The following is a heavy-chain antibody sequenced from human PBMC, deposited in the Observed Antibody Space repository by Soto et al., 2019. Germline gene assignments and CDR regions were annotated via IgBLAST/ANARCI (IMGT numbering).Heavy chain of an antibody. D-gene: IGHD3-10*01. CDR2: IYYSGST. Sequence: QVQLQESGPGLVKPSQTLSLTCTVSGGSISSGDYYWSWIRQPPGKGLEWIGYIYYSGSTYYNPSRTSRVTISVDTSKNQFSLKLSSVTAADTAVYYCARVGGFGATTIDYWGQGTLVTVSS. CDR3: ARVGGFGATTIDY. V-gene: IGHV4-30-4*01. CDR1: GGSISSGDYY. J-gene: IGHJ4*02.